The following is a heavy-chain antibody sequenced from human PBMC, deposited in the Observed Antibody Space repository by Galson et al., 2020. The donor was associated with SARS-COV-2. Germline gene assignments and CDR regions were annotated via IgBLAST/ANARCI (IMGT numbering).Heavy chain of an antibody. CDR3: AREENFFLVVTATRMCYFDY. J-gene: IGHJ4*02. CDR1: AGSSNAYF. D-gene: IGHD2-21*02. CDR2: LKSLSDC. V-gene: IGHV4-34*01. Sequence: SETLSLTCAVNAGSSNAYFWTWIRQPPAMGLSCFASLKSLSDCHYNPSLKSRVTISVDTSKNHFSLKLSSVTAADTAVYYCAREENFFLVVTATRMCYFDYWGRGTLATVSS.